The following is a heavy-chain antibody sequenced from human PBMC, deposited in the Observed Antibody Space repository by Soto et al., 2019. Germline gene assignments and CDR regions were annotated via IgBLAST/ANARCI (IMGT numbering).Heavy chain of an antibody. CDR2: IGTAGDT. CDR3: ARGGRSSWNYYYYYGMDV. D-gene: IGHD6-13*01. J-gene: IGHJ6*02. Sequence: GGSLRLSCAASGFTFSSYDMHWVRQATGKGLEWVSAIGTAGDTYYPGSVKGRFTISRENAKNSLYLQMNSLRAEDTAVYYCARGGRSSWNYYYYYGMDVWGQGTTVTVSS. CDR1: GFTFSSYD. V-gene: IGHV3-13*01.